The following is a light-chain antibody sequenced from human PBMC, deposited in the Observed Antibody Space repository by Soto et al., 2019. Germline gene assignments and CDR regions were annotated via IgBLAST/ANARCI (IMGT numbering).Light chain of an antibody. J-gene: IGKJ4*01. V-gene: IGKV3D-15*01. CDR1: QNVASN. CDR2: ASS. Sequence: VMTQSPANLSVSPGDGVTLFCRASQNVASNIAWYQVKPAQPPRLLIYASSTRATGIPATFSGSGSGTQFSLTISSLQSEDSAVYYCQQYYHWGLSFGGGTKV. CDR3: QQYYHWGLS.